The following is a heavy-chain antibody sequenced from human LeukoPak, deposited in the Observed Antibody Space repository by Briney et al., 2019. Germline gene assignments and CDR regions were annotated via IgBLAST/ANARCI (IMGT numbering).Heavy chain of an antibody. V-gene: IGHV1-8*01. D-gene: IGHD4-17*01. J-gene: IGHJ3*02. CDR2: MNPNSGDT. Sequence: GASVKVSCKASGYTFTSYDIKWVRQATGQGLEWMGWMNPNSGDTGYAQKFQGRVTMTRNTSISTAYMELSSLRSEDTAVYYCARYHGDYEDAFDIWGQGTMVTVSS. CDR3: ARYHGDYEDAFDI. CDR1: GYTFTSYD.